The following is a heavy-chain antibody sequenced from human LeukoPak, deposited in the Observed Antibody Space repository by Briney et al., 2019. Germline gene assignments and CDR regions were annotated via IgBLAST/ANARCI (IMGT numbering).Heavy chain of an antibody. CDR2: ISSSSYI. CDR1: GFTFSSYS. D-gene: IGHD3-22*01. V-gene: IGHV3-21*01. J-gene: IGHJ4*02. Sequence: GGSLRLSCAASGFTFSSYSMNWVRQAPGKGLEWVSSISSSSYIYYADSVKGRFTISRDNAKNSLYLQMNSLRAEDTAVYYCARGFISDRSLGYWGQGTLVTVSS. CDR3: ARGFISDRSLGY.